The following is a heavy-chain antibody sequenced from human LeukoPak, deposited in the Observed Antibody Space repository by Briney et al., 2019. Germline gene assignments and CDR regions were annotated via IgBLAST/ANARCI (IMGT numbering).Heavy chain of an antibody. CDR2: IYYSGST. J-gene: IGHJ6*02. CDR3: ARTKQDIVLEGDATGRYYYGMDV. V-gene: IGHV4-31*03. Sequence: SETLSLTCTVSGGSINSGGYYWSWIRQHPGKGLEWIGYIYYSGSTYYNPSLKSRVTISVDTSKNQFSLKLSSVTAADTAVYYCARTKQDIVLEGDATGRYYYGMDVWGQGTTVTVSS. D-gene: IGHD2-8*01. CDR1: GGSINSGGYY.